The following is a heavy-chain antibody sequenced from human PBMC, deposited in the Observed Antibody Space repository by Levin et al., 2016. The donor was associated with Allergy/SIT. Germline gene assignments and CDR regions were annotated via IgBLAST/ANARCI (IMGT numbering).Heavy chain of an antibody. Sequence: GESLKISCAASGFTFSSYGMHWVRQAPGKGLEWVAVIWYDGSNKYYADSVKGRFTISRDNSKNTLYLQMNSLRAEDTAVYYCAREVNQWLRLVDYWGQGTLVTVSS. CDR1: GFTFSSYG. D-gene: IGHD5-12*01. V-gene: IGHV3-33*01. CDR2: IWYDGSNK. J-gene: IGHJ4*02. CDR3: AREVNQWLRLVDY.